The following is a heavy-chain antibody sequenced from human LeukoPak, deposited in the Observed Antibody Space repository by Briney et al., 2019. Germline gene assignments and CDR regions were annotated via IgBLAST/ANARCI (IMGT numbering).Heavy chain of an antibody. D-gene: IGHD5-18*01. CDR3: AKGGYSYGGGY. J-gene: IGHJ4*02. CDR2: ISGSGGST. Sequence: GGSLRLSCAASGFTFSSYAMSWVRQAPGKGLEWVSAISGSGGSTYYADSVKGRFTISTDNSKNTLYLQMNSLRAEDTAVYYCAKGGYSYGGGYWGQGTLVTVSS. CDR1: GFTFSSYA. V-gene: IGHV3-23*01.